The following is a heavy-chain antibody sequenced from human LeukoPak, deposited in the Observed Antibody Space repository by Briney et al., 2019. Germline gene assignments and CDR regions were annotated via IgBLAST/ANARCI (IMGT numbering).Heavy chain of an antibody. CDR2: ISAYNGNT. V-gene: IGHV1-18*04. CDR3: ARVGFTMVRGVIVSQSWFDP. J-gene: IGHJ5*02. Sequence: ASVKVSCKASGYTFTSYYMHWVRQAPGQGLEWMGWISAYNGNTNYAQKLQGRVTMTTDTSTSTAYMELRSLRSDDTAVYYCARVGFTMVRGVIVSQSWFDPWGQGTLVTVSS. CDR1: GYTFTSYY. D-gene: IGHD3-10*01.